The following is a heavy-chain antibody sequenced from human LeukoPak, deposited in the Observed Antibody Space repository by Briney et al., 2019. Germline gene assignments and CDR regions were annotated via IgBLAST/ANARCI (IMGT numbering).Heavy chain of an antibody. D-gene: IGHD3-3*01. CDR2: IYYSGST. Sequence: SETLSLTCIVSGGSISSRGYYWNWIRQHPGKGLEWIGYIYYSGSTNYNPSLKSRVTISVDTSKNQFSLKLSSVTAADTAVYYCARGPYYDFWSGYYTYYFDYWGQGTLVTVSS. CDR1: GGSISSRGYY. J-gene: IGHJ4*02. CDR3: ARGPYYDFWSGYYTYYFDY. V-gene: IGHV4-31*03.